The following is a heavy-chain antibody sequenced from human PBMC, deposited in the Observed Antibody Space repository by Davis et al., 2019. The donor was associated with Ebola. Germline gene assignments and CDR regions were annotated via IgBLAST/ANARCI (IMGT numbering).Heavy chain of an antibody. CDR3: ARARYDILTGYNYFDY. Sequence: PGGSLRLSCAASGFTFSSYSMNWVRQAPGKGLEWVSSISSSSSYIYYADSVKGRFTISRDNAKNSLYLQMNSLRAEDTAVYYCARARYDILTGYNYFDYWGQGTLVTVSS. CDR2: ISSSSSYI. D-gene: IGHD3-9*01. J-gene: IGHJ4*02. CDR1: GFTFSSYS. V-gene: IGHV3-21*01.